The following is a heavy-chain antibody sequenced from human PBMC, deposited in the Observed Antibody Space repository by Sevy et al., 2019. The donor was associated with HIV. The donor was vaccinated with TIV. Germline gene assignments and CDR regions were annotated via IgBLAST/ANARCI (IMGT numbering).Heavy chain of an antibody. J-gene: IGHJ6*02. CDR1: GFTFSSYA. CDR3: ARARHGGGFWSGYYVDLQDYYYGMDV. D-gene: IGHD3-3*01. CDR2: ISYDGSNK. Sequence: GGSLRLSCAASGFTFSSYAMHWVRQAPGKGLEWVAVISYDGSNKYYAHSVKGRFTISRDNSKNTLYLQMNSLRAEDTAVYYCARARHGGGFWSGYYVDLQDYYYGMDVWGQGTTVTVSS. V-gene: IGHV3-30-3*01.